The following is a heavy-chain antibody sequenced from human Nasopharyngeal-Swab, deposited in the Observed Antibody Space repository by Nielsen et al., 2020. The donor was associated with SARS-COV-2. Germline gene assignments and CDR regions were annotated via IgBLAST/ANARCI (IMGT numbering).Heavy chain of an antibody. CDR1: GGTFSSYA. Sequence: SVKVSCKASGGTFSSYAISWVRQAPGQGLEWMGGIIPILGTANYAQKFQGRVTITADESTSTAYMELSSLRSEDTAVYYCAIPRSPGIAAAGYFDYWGQGTLVTVSS. V-gene: IGHV1-69*13. J-gene: IGHJ4*02. CDR3: AIPRSPGIAAAGYFDY. D-gene: IGHD6-13*01. CDR2: IIPILGTA.